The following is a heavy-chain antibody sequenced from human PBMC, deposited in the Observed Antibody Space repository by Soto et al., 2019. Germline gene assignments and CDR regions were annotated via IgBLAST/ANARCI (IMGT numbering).Heavy chain of an antibody. CDR3: AKARNYDRNAFDI. Sequence: HPGGSLRLSCAASGFTFSSYAMSWVRQAPGKGLEWVSAISGSGGSTYYADSVKGRFTISRDNSKNTLYLQMNSLRAEDTAVYYCAKARNYDRNAFDIWGQGTMVTVSS. J-gene: IGHJ3*02. CDR2: ISGSGGST. V-gene: IGHV3-23*01. CDR1: GFTFSSYA. D-gene: IGHD3-22*01.